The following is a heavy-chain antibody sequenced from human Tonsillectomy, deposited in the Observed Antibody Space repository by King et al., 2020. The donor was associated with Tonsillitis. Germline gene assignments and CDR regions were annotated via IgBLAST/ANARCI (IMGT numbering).Heavy chain of an antibody. V-gene: IGHV3-13*04. CDR3: VRAVYTGAIDF. CDR2: VGTASET. J-gene: IGHJ3*01. Sequence: VQLVESGGGLVQPGGSLRLSCAASGFPFHSFDMHWVGQTTGKGLEWGSGVGTASETYFSPSLKGRFSISRENAKNSFYLQMNNLQAADKAVYYCVRAVYTGAIDFWGQGTLVTVSS. CDR1: GFPFHSFD. D-gene: IGHD5/OR15-5a*01.